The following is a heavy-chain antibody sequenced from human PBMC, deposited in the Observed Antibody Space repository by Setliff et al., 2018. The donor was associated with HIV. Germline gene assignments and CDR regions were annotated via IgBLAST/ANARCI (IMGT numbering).Heavy chain of an antibody. CDR2: IYTSGST. J-gene: IGHJ3*02. Sequence: PSETLSLTCTVSGGSISSGSYFWSWIRQPAGKGPEWIGHIYTSGSTNYNPSLKSRVTTSVDTSKNHFSLRLSSVTAADTAVYYCARRERYYDILTGRVSDGFDIWGQGTMVTVSS. CDR3: ARRERYYDILTGRVSDGFDI. CDR1: GGSISSGSYF. D-gene: IGHD3-9*01. V-gene: IGHV4-61*09.